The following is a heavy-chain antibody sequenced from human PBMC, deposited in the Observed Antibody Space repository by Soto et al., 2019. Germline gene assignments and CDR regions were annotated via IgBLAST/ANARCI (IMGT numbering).Heavy chain of an antibody. D-gene: IGHD2-2*01. V-gene: IGHV3-48*01. CDR3: AGPGANCSSTSCYYYYYYYMDV. CDR1: GFTFSSYS. CDR2: ISSSSSTI. J-gene: IGHJ6*03. Sequence: GGSLRLSCAASGFTFSSYSMNWVRQAPGKGLEWVSYISSSSSTIYYADAVKGRFTISRDNAKNSLYLQMNSLRAEDTAVYYCAGPGANCSSTSCYYYYYYYMDVWGKGTTVTVSS.